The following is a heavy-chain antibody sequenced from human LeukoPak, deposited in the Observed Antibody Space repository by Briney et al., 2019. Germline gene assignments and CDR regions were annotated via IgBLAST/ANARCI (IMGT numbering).Heavy chain of an antibody. CDR2: SYYSGTT. D-gene: IGHD1-26*01. CDR3: ARHHSGSSYFDL. J-gene: IGHJ4*02. V-gene: IGHV4-39*01. Sequence: PSETLSLTCTVSGGSIRTPTYYWGWTRQPPGKGIEWIASSYYSGTTYYNTSLRSRLTTFVDTSNNQFYMNLSSVTAADTGVYYCARHHSGSSYFDLWGQGILVTVSS. CDR1: GGSIRTPTYY.